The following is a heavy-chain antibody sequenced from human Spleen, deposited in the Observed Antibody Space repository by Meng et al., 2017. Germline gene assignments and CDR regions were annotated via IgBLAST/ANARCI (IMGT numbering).Heavy chain of an antibody. CDR2: INWNGGRT. CDR3: ARDSNYAFDY. Sequence: GGSLRLSCVASGFAFDDYGVNWVRQGPGKGLEWVSGINWNGGRTTYADSVRGRFTISRDNAKNSLYLQMNSLRADDTAVYYCARDSNYAFDYWGQGTLVTVSS. CDR1: GFAFDDYG. D-gene: IGHD4-11*01. V-gene: IGHV3-20*04. J-gene: IGHJ4*02.